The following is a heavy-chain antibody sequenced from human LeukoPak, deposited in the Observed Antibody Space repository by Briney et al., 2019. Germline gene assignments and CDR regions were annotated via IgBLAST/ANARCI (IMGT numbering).Heavy chain of an antibody. D-gene: IGHD3-9*01. Sequence: ASVKVSCKTSGYTFSSYGINWVRQAPGQGLEWMGWISAYNGHTDHAQKLQGRLTMTTDTSTTTAYMELRSLRSDDTAVYYCARDYYDILTGYQYNWFGPWGQGTLDTVSS. CDR3: ARDYYDILTGYQYNWFGP. J-gene: IGHJ5*02. V-gene: IGHV1-18*04. CDR2: ISAYNGHT. CDR1: GYTFSSYG.